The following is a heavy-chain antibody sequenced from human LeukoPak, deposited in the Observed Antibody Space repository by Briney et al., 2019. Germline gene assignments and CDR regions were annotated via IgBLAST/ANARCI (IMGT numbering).Heavy chain of an antibody. Sequence: KPGGSLRLSCAASGFTFSDYYMSWIRQAPGKGLEWVSYISSSGSTIYYADSVKGRFTISRDNAKNSLYLQMNSLRAEDTAVYYCARDPSRIGYSSSSASFYYYYYMDVWGKGTTVTISS. CDR1: GFTFSDYY. J-gene: IGHJ6*03. V-gene: IGHV3-11*04. CDR2: ISSSGSTI. CDR3: ARDPSRIGYSSSSASFYYYYYMDV. D-gene: IGHD6-6*01.